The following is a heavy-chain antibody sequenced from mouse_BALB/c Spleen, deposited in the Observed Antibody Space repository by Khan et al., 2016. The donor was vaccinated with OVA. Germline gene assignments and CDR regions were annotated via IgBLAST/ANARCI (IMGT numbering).Heavy chain of an antibody. D-gene: IGHD2-2*01. CDR1: GFDFSRKW. Sequence: EVKLLESGGGLVQPGGSLKLSCAASGFDFSRKWMSWVRQAPGKGLEWIGEINPDSNTINYTPSLKDKFIISRDNAKNTLYLQMSKVRSEDTALYYCARGGYYGYLDVWGAGTTVTVSS. V-gene: IGHV4-1*02. CDR2: INPDSNTI. J-gene: IGHJ1*01. CDR3: ARGGYYGYLDV.